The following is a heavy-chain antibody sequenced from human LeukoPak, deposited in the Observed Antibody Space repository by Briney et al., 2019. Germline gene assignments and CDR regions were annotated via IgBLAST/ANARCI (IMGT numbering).Heavy chain of an antibody. CDR1: GGSFSGYY. CDR2: INHSGST. Sequence: PSETLSPTCAVYGGSFSGYYWSWIRQPPGKGLEWIGEINHSGSTNYNPSLKSRVTISVDTSKNQFSLKLRSVTAADTAVYYCARGQTSVVTAIPYFFDYWGRGTLVTVSS. D-gene: IGHD2-21*02. CDR3: ARGQTSVVTAIPYFFDY. V-gene: IGHV4-34*01. J-gene: IGHJ4*02.